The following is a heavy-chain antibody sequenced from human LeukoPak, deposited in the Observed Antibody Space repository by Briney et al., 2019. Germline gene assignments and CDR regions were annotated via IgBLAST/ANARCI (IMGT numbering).Heavy chain of an antibody. V-gene: IGHV4-30-4*08. CDR1: GGSISSGDYY. CDR3: ARDVIYRASYNSYRDV. D-gene: IGHD3-10*01. CDR2: ISNSGSP. J-gene: IGHJ6*03. Sequence: SETLSLTCTVSGGSISSGDYYWSWIRQPPGKGLEWIGYISNSGSPYYNPSLKSRLTISLDTSKNHFSLRVSSVTAADTAVYYWARDVIYRASYNSYRDVGGKGPPAPVP.